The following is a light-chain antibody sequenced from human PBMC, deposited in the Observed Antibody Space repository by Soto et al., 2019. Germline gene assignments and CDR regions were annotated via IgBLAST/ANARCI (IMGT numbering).Light chain of an antibody. CDR3: SSYAGSYTYV. V-gene: IGLV2-11*01. CDR2: EVS. Sequence: QSALTQPRSVSGSPGQSVAISCTGTSSDVGGYNYVSWYQQHPGKAPKLMIYEVSRRPSGVPDRFSGSKSGNTASLTVSGLQAEDEADYYCSSYAGSYTYVFGTGTKLTVL. CDR1: SSDVGGYNY. J-gene: IGLJ1*01.